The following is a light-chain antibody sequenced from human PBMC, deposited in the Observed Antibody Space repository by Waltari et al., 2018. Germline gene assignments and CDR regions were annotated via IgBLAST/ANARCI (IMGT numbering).Light chain of an antibody. CDR3: SSQSSDNVVL. J-gene: IGLJ3*02. Sequence: QSALTQPASVSGSPGQSITISCTGTSSDVGTSNSVSWYQDHPGQGPKVIIYDVSNRPSGVSARFSGSKSGSTASLTISGLQAEDEADYYCSSQSSDNVVLFGGGTKVTVL. CDR2: DVS. CDR1: SSDVGTSNS. V-gene: IGLV2-14*03.